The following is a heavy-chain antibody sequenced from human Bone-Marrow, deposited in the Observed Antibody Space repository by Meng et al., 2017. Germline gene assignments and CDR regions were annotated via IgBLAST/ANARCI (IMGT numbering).Heavy chain of an antibody. CDR1: GFTFDDYA. Sequence: SLKISCAASGFTFDDYAMHWVRQAPGKGLERVSGISWNSGSIGYADSVKGRFTISRDNAKNSLYLQMNSLRAEDTALYYCAKARVAGYYYYYGMDVWGQGTTVTVSS. D-gene: IGHD3-10*01. V-gene: IGHV3-9*01. J-gene: IGHJ6*02. CDR3: AKARVAGYYYYYGMDV. CDR2: ISWNSGSI.